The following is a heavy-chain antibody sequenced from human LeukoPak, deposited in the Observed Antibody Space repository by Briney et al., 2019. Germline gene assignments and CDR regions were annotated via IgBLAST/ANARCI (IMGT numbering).Heavy chain of an antibody. D-gene: IGHD6-19*01. CDR2: IYYSGST. CDR3: ARDPNSSRAFDI. CDR1: GGSISSSSYY. J-gene: IGHJ3*02. Sequence: PSETLSLTCTVSGGSISSSSYYWGWIRQPPGKGLEWIGSIYYSGSTYYNPSLKSRVTISVDTSKNQVSLKLTSVIAADTAVYYCARDPNSSRAFDIWGQGTMVTVSS. V-gene: IGHV4-39*07.